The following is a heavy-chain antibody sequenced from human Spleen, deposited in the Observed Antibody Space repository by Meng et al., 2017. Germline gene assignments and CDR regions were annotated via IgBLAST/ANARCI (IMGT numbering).Heavy chain of an antibody. CDR3: VRERDATYYFHN. CDR1: GDTFTYYH. J-gene: IGHJ4*02. CDR2: NNPRDGDT. V-gene: IGHV1-46*04. D-gene: IGHD5-24*01. Sequence: QDQLVPSGAEVMKPGALVKVSCKASGDTFTYYHIHWVRQAPGQGLEWVGINNPRDGDTSYSQKLRGRVTLTRDTSTSTAYMELSSLTSGDTAVYYCVRERDATYYFHNWGQGTLVTVSS.